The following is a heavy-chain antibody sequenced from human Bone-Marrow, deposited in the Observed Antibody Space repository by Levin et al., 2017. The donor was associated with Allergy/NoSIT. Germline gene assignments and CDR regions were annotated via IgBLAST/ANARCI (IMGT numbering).Heavy chain of an antibody. Sequence: GGSLRLSCAASGFTVSSNYMSWVRQAPGKGLEWVSVIYSGGSTYYADSVKGRFTISRDNSKNTLYLQMNSLRAEDTAVYYCARDPRGIAAAGTDWGQGTLVTVSS. CDR3: ARDPRGIAAAGTD. D-gene: IGHD6-13*01. J-gene: IGHJ4*02. CDR2: IYSGGST. CDR1: GFTVSSNY. V-gene: IGHV3-53*01.